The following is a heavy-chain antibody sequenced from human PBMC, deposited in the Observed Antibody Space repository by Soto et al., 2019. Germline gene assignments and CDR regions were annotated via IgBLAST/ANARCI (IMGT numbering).Heavy chain of an antibody. D-gene: IGHD6-6*01. V-gene: IGHV3-33*01. Sequence: GGSLRLSCTASGFIFSNFGMHWVRQVPGKGLEWVAGVWYDGSNGVSAESVKGRFTISRDNSKNTLYLQMTSLRAEDTAVYYCARDPRTARASAMDVWGQGTTVTVSS. CDR3: ARDPRTARASAMDV. J-gene: IGHJ6*02. CDR2: VWYDGSNG. CDR1: GFIFSNFG.